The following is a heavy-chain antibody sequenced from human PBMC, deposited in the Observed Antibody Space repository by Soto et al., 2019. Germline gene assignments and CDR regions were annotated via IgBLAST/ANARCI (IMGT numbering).Heavy chain of an antibody. V-gene: IGHV4-59*11. Sequence: LSLTCTVSGGSIISHLWSWIRQPPGKGLEWIGYVSHSGSTTHNPSLKSRVTISLDTSKNQVSLQLRSVTAADTAVYYCAREGPLSGDAFDIWGRGTKVTVSS. CDR2: VSHSGST. D-gene: IGHD3-16*01. J-gene: IGHJ3*02. CDR3: AREGPLSGDAFDI. CDR1: GGSIISHL.